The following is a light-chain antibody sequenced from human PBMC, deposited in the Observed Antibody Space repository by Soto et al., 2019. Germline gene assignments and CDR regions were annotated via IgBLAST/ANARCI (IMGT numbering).Light chain of an antibody. J-gene: IGLJ1*01. CDR2: DIN. Sequence: QSALTQPPSASGSPGQSVTISCTGTRSDVGNYKFVSWYQQHPGRAPKLIIYDINERPSGVPDRFSGSKSGNTAFLTVSGLPAEDGAEYFCSSPAGANYAFLFGTGTKLTVL. CDR3: SSPAGANYAFL. CDR1: RSDVGNYKF. V-gene: IGLV2-8*01.